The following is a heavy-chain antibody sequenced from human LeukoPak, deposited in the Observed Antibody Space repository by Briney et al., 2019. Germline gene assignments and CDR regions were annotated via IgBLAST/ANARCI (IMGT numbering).Heavy chain of an antibody. V-gene: IGHV1-2*02. Sequence: GASVKVSCKASGYTFTGYYMHWVRQAPGQGLEWMGWINPNSGDTKYAQKFQGRATMTRDTSISTAYMELSRLKSDDTAVYYCARGDSTGWYLIWGQGTMVIVSS. J-gene: IGHJ3*02. CDR2: INPNSGDT. CDR1: GYTFTGYY. D-gene: IGHD6-19*01. CDR3: ARGDSTGWYLI.